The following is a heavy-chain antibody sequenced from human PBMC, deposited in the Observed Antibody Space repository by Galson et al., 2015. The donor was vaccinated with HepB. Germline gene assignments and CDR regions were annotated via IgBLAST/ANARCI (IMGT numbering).Heavy chain of an antibody. Sequence: SLRLSCAASGFTFNNYAMNWVRQAPGKGLEWVSVISGSGDTTYYADSVKGRFTISRDNSKNTLYLQMNSLRAEDTALYYCALAAVGPTVPFDYWGQGTLVTVSS. D-gene: IGHD1-26*01. CDR1: GFTFNNYA. V-gene: IGHV3-23*01. J-gene: IGHJ4*02. CDR3: ALAAVGPTVPFDY. CDR2: ISGSGDTT.